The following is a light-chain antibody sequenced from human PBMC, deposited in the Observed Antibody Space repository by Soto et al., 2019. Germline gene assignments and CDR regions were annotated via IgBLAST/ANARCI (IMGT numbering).Light chain of an antibody. CDR3: ETWDTNVVV. J-gene: IGLJ2*01. Sequence: QLVLTQSSSASASLGSSVKLTCTLSSGHSTYIIAWHQQQPGKAPRYLMKLEGSGSDNKGSGIPDRFSGSSSGADRYLTISNLQLEDEADYYCETWDTNVVVFGGGTQLTVL. CDR2: LEGSGSD. CDR1: SGHSTYI. V-gene: IGLV4-60*01.